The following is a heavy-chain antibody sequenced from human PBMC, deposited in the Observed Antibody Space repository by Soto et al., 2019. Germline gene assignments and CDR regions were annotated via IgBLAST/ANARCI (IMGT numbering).Heavy chain of an antibody. CDR1: GGSISSGDYY. CDR3: VRGDTSGYYNWFDP. D-gene: IGHD3-22*01. CDR2: ISNSGST. J-gene: IGHJ5*02. Sequence: SETLSLTCSVSGGSISSGDYYWEWIRQPPGKGLEWIGYISNSGSTYYSPSPNSRITMSLDTSKNEFSLRLYSVTAADTAVYYCVRGDTSGYYNWFDPWGQGSLVTVSS. V-gene: IGHV4-30-4*01.